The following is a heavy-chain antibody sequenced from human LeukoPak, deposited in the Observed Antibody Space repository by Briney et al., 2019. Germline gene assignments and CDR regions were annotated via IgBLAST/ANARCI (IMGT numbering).Heavy chain of an antibody. J-gene: IGHJ4*02. V-gene: IGHV3-7*01. CDR3: ARDLAQGLDY. Sequence: GGSLRLSCTASGFTFESHYMTWVRQAPGKGLEWVANIKQDGSEKYYVDSVKGRFTISRDNAKNSLYLQMNSLRAEDTAVYYCARDLAQGLDYWGQGTLVTVSS. CDR2: IKQDGSEK. CDR1: GFTFESHY.